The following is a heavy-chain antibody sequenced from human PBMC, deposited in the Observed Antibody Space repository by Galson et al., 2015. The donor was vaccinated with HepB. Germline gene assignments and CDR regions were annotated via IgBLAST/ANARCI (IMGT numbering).Heavy chain of an antibody. CDR2: INAGNGNT. Sequence: SVKVPCKASGYTFTSYAMHWVRQAPGQRLEWMGWINAGNGNTKYSQKFQGRVTITRDTSASTAYMELSSLRSEDTAVYYCAREVSGLRQDYWGQGTLVTVSS. CDR3: AREVSGLRQDY. V-gene: IGHV1-3*01. D-gene: IGHD4-17*01. CDR1: GYTFTSYA. J-gene: IGHJ4*02.